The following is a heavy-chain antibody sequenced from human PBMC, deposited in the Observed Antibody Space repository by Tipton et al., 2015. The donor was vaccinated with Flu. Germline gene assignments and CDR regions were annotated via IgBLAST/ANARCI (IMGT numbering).Heavy chain of an antibody. CDR2: ISSSGNTI. V-gene: IGHV3-48*03. CDR3: ASLTGDDY. J-gene: IGHJ4*02. Sequence: SLRLSCAASGFTFSSYEMNWVCQAPGKGPEWLSYISSSGNTISYADSVRGRFTISRDNAKNSLYLQLNSLRAEDTAVYYCASLTGDDYWGQGNLVTVSS. D-gene: IGHD7-27*01. CDR1: GFTFSSYE.